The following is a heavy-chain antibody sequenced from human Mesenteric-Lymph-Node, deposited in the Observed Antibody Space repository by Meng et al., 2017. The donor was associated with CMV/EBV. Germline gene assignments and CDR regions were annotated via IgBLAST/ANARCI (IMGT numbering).Heavy chain of an antibody. D-gene: IGHD3-3*01. CDR3: ARYYDFWGDYPGSFDP. CDR1: GGSISNNNYY. Sequence: SETLSLTCTVSGGSISNNNYYWGWIRQPPGKGLEWIGSIYYSGSTYYNPSLMSRVTISVDTSKNQFSLRLSSVTAADTAVYYCARYYDFWGDYPGSFDPWGQGTLVTVSS. J-gene: IGHJ5*02. CDR2: IYYSGST. V-gene: IGHV4-39*07.